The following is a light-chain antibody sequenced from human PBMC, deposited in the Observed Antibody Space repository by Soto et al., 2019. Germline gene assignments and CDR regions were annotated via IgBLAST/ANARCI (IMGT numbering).Light chain of an antibody. J-gene: IGKJ1*01. V-gene: IGKV1-5*01. CDR3: QQYNSYPWT. Sequence: DIQMSQSPSTLSASAGDRVTITCRASQSVSAWLAWYQQKPGRAPSLLIYDVSTLDSGVPARFSGAGSDTEFTLTISSLQPDDFAAYYCQQYNSYPWTFGQGTKV. CDR1: QSVSAW. CDR2: DVS.